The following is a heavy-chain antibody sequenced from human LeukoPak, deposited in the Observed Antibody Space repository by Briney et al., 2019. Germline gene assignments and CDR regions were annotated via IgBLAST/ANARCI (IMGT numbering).Heavy chain of an antibody. CDR3: ARDSGYDFWSGYYTADY. Sequence: AGGSLRLSCAASGFTFSSYSMNWVRQAPGKGLEWVSSISSSSSYIYYADSVKGRFTISRDNAKNSLYLQMNSLRAEDTAVYYCARDSGYDFWSGYYTADYWGQGTLVTVSS. CDR1: GFTFSSYS. CDR2: ISSSSSYI. V-gene: IGHV3-21*01. J-gene: IGHJ4*02. D-gene: IGHD3-3*01.